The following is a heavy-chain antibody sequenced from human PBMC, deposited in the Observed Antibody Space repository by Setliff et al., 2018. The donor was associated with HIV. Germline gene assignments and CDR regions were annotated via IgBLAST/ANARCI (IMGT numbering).Heavy chain of an antibody. D-gene: IGHD3-3*01. V-gene: IGHV4-34*01. CDR3: ARQSGYTRGWDIFGVVAGSFDI. J-gene: IGHJ3*02. Sequence: SETLSLTCAVYGGSFSDFYWSWIRQSPGKGLEWIGDINHSGRTNNNPSLKSRVTISVDTSKNQFSLKLNSVTAADTAVYYCARQSGYTRGWDIFGVVAGSFDIWGLGTMVTVSS. CDR1: GGSFSDFY. CDR2: INHSGRT.